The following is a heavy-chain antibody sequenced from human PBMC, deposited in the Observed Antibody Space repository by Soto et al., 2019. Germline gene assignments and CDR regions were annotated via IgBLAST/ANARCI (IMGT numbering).Heavy chain of an antibody. J-gene: IGHJ5*02. CDR2: ISSSSSST. CDR3: ARFIVVAPRGWFDP. Sequence: LRLSCPASRFAFSSYTMSWVRQAPGKGLEWVSAISSSSSSTYYADSVKGRFTISRDNSKNTLYLQMNSLRSDDTAVYYCARFIVVAPRGWFDP. V-gene: IGHV3-23*01. D-gene: IGHD2-2*01. CDR1: RFAFSSYT.